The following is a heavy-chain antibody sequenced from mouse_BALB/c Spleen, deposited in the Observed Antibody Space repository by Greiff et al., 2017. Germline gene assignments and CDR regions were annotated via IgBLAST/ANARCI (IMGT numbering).Heavy chain of an antibody. D-gene: IGHD2-1*01. V-gene: IGHV5-12-1*01. CDR1: GFAFSSYD. CDR2: ISSGGGST. J-gene: IGHJ2*01. CDR3: ARRGGNYYFDY. Sequence: EVKLVESGGGLVKPGGSLKLSCAASGFAFSSYDMSWVRQTPVKRLEWVAYISSGGGSTYYPDTVKGRLTISRDTAKNTLYLQMSSLKSEDTAMYYCARRGGNYYFDYWGQGTTLTVS.